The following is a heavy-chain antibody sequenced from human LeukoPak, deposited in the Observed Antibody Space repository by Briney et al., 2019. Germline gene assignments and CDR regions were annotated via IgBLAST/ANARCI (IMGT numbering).Heavy chain of an antibody. V-gene: IGHV3-43D*03. D-gene: IGHD1-26*01. Sequence: GGSLRLSCAASGFTFDVYAMHWVRQAPGKGVEWVSLISWDGGSTYYADSVKGRFTISRDNSKNSLYLQMNSLRAEDTALYYCAKDGEVGSYYGPVDYWGQGTLVTVSS. CDR3: AKDGEVGSYYGPVDY. J-gene: IGHJ4*02. CDR2: ISWDGGST. CDR1: GFTFDVYA.